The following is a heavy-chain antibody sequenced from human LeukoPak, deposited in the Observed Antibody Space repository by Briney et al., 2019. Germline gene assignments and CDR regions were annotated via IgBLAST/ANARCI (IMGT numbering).Heavy chain of an antibody. V-gene: IGHV3-23*01. J-gene: IGHJ4*02. CDR3: AKVGDYYDSSGPSDY. D-gene: IGHD3-22*01. Sequence: SGGSLRLSCAASGFTFSSYAMSWVRQAPGKGLEWVSAISGSGGSTYYADSVKGRFTISRDNSKNTLYLQMNSLRAEDTAVYYCAKVGDYYDSSGPSDYWGQGTLVTVSS. CDR2: ISGSGGST. CDR1: GFTFSSYA.